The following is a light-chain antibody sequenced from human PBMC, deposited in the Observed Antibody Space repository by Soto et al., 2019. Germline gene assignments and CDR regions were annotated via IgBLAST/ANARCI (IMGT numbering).Light chain of an antibody. Sequence: EILMTQSPSTLSGPQGERATLSCRASQSVSSYLAWYQQKPGQAPRLLLYDASNRATGIPARFSGSGSGTDFTPTISSLEPEDFAVYYCQQRSNWPPITFGQGTRLEIK. V-gene: IGKV3-11*01. CDR2: DAS. CDR1: QSVSSY. CDR3: QQRSNWPPIT. J-gene: IGKJ5*01.